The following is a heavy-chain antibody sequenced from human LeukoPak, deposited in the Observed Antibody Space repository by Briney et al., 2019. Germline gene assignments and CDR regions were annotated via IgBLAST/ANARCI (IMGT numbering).Heavy chain of an antibody. CDR2: INPNSGGT. Sequence: ASVKVSCKASGYTLTGYYMHWVRQAPGQGLEWMGWINPNSGGTNYAQKFQGRVTMTRDTSISTAYMELSRLRSDDTAVYYCARDRGRWLQSGDYWGQGTLVTVSS. V-gene: IGHV1-2*02. CDR1: GYTLTGYY. J-gene: IGHJ4*02. D-gene: IGHD5-24*01. CDR3: ARDRGRWLQSGDY.